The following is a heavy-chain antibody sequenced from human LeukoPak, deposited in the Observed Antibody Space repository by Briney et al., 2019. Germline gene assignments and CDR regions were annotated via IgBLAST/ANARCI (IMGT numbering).Heavy chain of an antibody. D-gene: IGHD6-19*01. J-gene: IGHJ4*02. CDR3: ARIRYTTAWSPFDY. CDR2: IDGDGDR. CDR1: GFSFSTSGLY. Sequence: SGPALVKLTETLTLTCTFSGFSFSTSGLYMSWIRQPPGKALQWLAHIDGDGDRYYSTSLETRLTISSDTSKNRVVLTLTNMDPADTATYYCARIRYTTAWSPFDYWGQGTLVTVSS. V-gene: IGHV2-70*01.